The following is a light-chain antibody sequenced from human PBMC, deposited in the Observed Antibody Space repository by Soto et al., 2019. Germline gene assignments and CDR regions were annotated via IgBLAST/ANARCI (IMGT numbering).Light chain of an antibody. Sequence: EIVLTQSPGTLSLSPGERATLSCRASQSVSSSYLAWYQQKPGQAPRLLIYGASSRATGIPDRFSGSGSGTDFTLTISRLEPEDFAVYVCQQYGSSPYTFGQGTNLEIK. V-gene: IGKV3-20*01. CDR2: GAS. CDR1: QSVSSSY. CDR3: QQYGSSPYT. J-gene: IGKJ2*01.